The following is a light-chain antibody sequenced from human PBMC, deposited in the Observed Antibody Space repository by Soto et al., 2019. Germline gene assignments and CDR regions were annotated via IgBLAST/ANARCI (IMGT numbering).Light chain of an antibody. CDR3: QQYVTAFRS. CDR1: QRISSW. Sequence: DIQMTQSPSSLSASVGDRVTITCRASQRISSWLAWYQQKPGTAPKLLIYKASSLQSGVPSRCSGSGSGTEFTLTISSLRPDDFATYYCQQYVTAFRSVGQGTKVDIK. CDR2: KAS. J-gene: IGKJ1*01. V-gene: IGKV1-5*03.